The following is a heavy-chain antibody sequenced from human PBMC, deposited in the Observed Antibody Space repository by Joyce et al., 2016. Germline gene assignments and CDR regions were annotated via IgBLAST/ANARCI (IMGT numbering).Heavy chain of an antibody. CDR1: GYSFTSHW. V-gene: IGHV5-10-1*03. CDR3: ARHVTDWFDP. CDR2: IDPRDSYT. J-gene: IGHJ5*02. Sequence: EVQLVQSGAEVKKPGESLRISCKGSGYSFTSHWSSWVREMPGKGLEWMGRIDPRDSYTDYSPSSDGHVTISVDKTISAAYLQWSSLRASDTAIYYCARHVTDWFDPWGQGTLVTVSS. D-gene: IGHD3-10*02.